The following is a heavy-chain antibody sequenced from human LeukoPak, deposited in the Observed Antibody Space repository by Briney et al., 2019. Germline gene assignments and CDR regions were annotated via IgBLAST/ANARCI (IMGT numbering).Heavy chain of an antibody. Sequence: SETLSLTCTVSGGSISSYYWSWIRQPPGKGLEWIGYIYYSGSTNYNPSLKSRATISVDTSKNQFSLKLSSVTAADTAVYYCARRGYSGYGGDYFDYWGQGTLVTVSS. D-gene: IGHD5-12*01. V-gene: IGHV4-59*08. CDR3: ARRGYSGYGGDYFDY. CDR1: GGSISSYY. CDR2: IYYSGST. J-gene: IGHJ4*02.